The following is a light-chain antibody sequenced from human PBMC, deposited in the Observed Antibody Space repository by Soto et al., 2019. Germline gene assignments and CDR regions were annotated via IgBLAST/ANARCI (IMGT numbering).Light chain of an antibody. Sequence: EIQMTQSPSTLSASVGDRVTITCRASQSISSWLAWYQQKPGKAPKLLIYDASSLESGVPSRFSGSGSGTEFTLTISSLQPDDFATYYCHQYNSPWTFGQGTKVDIK. J-gene: IGKJ1*01. CDR3: HQYNSPWT. CDR1: QSISSW. CDR2: DAS. V-gene: IGKV1-5*01.